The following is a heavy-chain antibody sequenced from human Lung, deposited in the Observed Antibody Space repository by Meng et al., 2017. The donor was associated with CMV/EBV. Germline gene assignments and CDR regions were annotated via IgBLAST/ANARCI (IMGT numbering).Heavy chain of an antibody. Sequence: SETLSLTCAVYGGSFSEYDWSWIRQSPGKGLEWIGEINHSGNTTYNPSLKSRATISIDASKRQFSLKLYSVTAADTAVYYCARRGPNWGLGDWGQGTLVTVSS. J-gene: IGHJ4*02. V-gene: IGHV4-34*01. CDR1: GGSFSEYD. CDR3: ARRGPNWGLGD. D-gene: IGHD7-27*01. CDR2: INHSGNT.